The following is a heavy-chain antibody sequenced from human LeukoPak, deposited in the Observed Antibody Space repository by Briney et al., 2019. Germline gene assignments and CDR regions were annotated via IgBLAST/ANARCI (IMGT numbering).Heavy chain of an antibody. CDR2: ISKSGSTI. D-gene: IGHD3-22*01. CDR1: GFTFSGYS. Sequence: GSLRLSCAASGFTFSGYSMNWVRQAPGKGLEWVSYISKSGSTIYYADSVKGRFTISRDNAKNSLYLQMNSLRAEDTAVYYCARRDCDSIKCRGCNWFDPWGQGTLVGVSS. CDR3: ARRDCDSIKCRGCNWFDP. J-gene: IGHJ5*02. V-gene: IGHV3-48*01.